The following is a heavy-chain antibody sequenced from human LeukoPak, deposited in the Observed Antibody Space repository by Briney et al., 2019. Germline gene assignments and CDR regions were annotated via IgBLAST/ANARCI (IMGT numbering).Heavy chain of an antibody. CDR2: INHSGST. CDR3: ARYVRYDFWSGYLNWFDP. CDR1: GGSFSGYY. D-gene: IGHD3-3*01. Sequence: PSETLSLTCAVYGGSFSGYYWSWIRQPPGKGLEWIGEINHSGSTNYNPSLKSRVTISVDTSKNQFSLKLSSVTAADTAVYYCARYVRYDFWSGYLNWFDPWGQGTLVTVSS. J-gene: IGHJ5*02. V-gene: IGHV4-34*01.